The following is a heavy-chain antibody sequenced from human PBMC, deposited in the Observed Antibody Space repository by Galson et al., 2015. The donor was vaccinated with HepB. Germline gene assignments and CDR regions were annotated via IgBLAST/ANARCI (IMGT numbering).Heavy chain of an antibody. CDR2: IIPIFGTA. Sequence: SVKVSCKASGGTFSSYAISWVRQAPGQGLEWMGGIIPIFGTANYAQKFQGRVTITADESTSTAYMELSSLRSEDTAVYYCARDHPSTVTMDRAGAFDIWGQGTMVTVSS. CDR1: GGTFSSYA. V-gene: IGHV1-69*13. J-gene: IGHJ3*02. D-gene: IGHD4-17*01. CDR3: ARDHPSTVTMDRAGAFDI.